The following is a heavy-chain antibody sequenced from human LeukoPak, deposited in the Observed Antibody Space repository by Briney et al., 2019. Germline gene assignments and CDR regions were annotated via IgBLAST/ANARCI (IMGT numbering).Heavy chain of an antibody. CDR1: GGSISSYY. V-gene: IGHV4-59*12. CDR3: ARALEVVVSTTAFDI. J-gene: IGHJ3*02. D-gene: IGHD5/OR15-5a*01. CDR2: IYYYYSGST. Sequence: SETLSLTCTVSGGSISSYYWSWIRQPPGKGLEWIGYIYYYYSGSTNYNPSLKSRVTISVDTSKNQFSLKLSSVTAADTAVYYCARALEVVVSTTAFDIWGQGTMVTVSS.